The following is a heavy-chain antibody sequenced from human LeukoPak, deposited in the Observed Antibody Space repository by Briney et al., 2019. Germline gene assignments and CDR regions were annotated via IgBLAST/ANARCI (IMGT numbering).Heavy chain of an antibody. Sequence: GGSLRLSCAASGFTFSSYSMNWVRHAPGKGLEWVSLISGDGGSTYYADSVKGRFTISRDNSKNSLYLQMNSLRTEDTALYYCAKINSMATMGLDYWGQGTLVTVSP. CDR2: ISGDGGST. J-gene: IGHJ4*02. CDR3: AKINSMATMGLDY. CDR1: GFTFSSYS. V-gene: IGHV3-43*02. D-gene: IGHD5-24*01.